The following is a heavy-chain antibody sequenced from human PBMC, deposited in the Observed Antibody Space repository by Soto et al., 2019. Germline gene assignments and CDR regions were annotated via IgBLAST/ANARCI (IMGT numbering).Heavy chain of an antibody. CDR1: GYTFTSYY. V-gene: IGHV1-46*01. D-gene: IGHD2-15*01. J-gene: IGHJ3*02. CDR3: ARDKRGGNPNDAFDI. CDR2: INPSGGNT. Sequence: ASVKVSCKASGYTFTSYYMHWVRQAPGQGLEWMGIINPSGGNTSYAQKFQGRVTMTRDTSTSTVYMELSSLRSEDTAVYYCARDKRGGNPNDAFDIWGQGTMVTVSS.